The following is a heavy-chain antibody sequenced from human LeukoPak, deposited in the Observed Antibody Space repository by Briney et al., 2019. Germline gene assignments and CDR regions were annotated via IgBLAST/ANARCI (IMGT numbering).Heavy chain of an antibody. CDR1: GGPSRGFF. D-gene: IGHD4-23*01. CDR3: ARGIFYGGRNQYIWLDL. CDR2: VSHSGSS. V-gene: IGHV4-34*01. Sequence: PSETLSLNCAVYGGPSRGFFWSWIRQAPGKGLEWIGEVSHSGSSNYNPSLKSRINISLDTSKSQFSLRLTSVTAADTAVYYCARGIFYGGRNQYIWLDLWGQGTLVTVSS. J-gene: IGHJ5*02.